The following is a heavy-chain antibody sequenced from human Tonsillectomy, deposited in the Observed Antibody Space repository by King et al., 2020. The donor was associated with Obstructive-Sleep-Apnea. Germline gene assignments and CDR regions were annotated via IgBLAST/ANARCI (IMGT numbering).Heavy chain of an antibody. CDR1: GGSISSYY. CDR3: ARHRGAVGATGWFDP. CDR2: IYYSGST. D-gene: IGHD1-26*01. V-gene: IGHV4-59*08. Sequence: QLQESGPGLVKPSETLSLTCTVSGGSISSYYWGWIRQPPGKGLEWIGYIYYSGSTNYNPSLKSRVTISVDTSKNQFSLKLSSVTAADTAVYYCARHRGAVGATGWFDPWGQGTLVTVSS. J-gene: IGHJ5*02.